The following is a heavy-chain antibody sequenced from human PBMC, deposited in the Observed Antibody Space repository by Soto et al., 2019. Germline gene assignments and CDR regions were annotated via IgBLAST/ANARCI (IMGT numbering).Heavy chain of an antibody. CDR3: ARGQAAAGTLDYYYGMDV. V-gene: IGHV1-8*01. CDR1: GYTFTSYD. J-gene: IGHJ6*02. CDR2: MNPNSGNT. D-gene: IGHD6-13*01. Sequence: QVQLVQSGAEVKKPGASVKVSCKASGYTFTSYDINWVRQATGQGLEWMGWMNPNSGNTGYAQKFQGRVTMTRNTSISTAYMELSSLRSEDTAVYYCARGQAAAGTLDYYYGMDVWGQGTTVTVSS.